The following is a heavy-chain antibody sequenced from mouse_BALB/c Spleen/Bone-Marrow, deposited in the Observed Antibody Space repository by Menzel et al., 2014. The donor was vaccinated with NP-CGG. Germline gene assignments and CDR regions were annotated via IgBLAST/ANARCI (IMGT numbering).Heavy chain of an antibody. CDR2: INPGSGGT. V-gene: IGHV1-54*01. CDR3: ARSITTALYYFDY. D-gene: IGHD1-2*01. CDR1: GYAFTNYL. J-gene: IGHJ2*01. Sequence: QVQLQQSGAELVRPGTSVKVSCKASGYAFTNYLIEWVKQRPGQGLGWIGVINPGSGGTNYNEKFKGKATLTADKSSSTAYMQLSSLTSDDSAVYFCARSITTALYYFDYWGQGTTLTVSS.